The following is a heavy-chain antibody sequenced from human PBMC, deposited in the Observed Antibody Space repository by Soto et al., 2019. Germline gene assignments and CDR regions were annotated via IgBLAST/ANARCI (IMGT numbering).Heavy chain of an antibody. CDR3: ARGSRDSYPGSRIFDL. CDR1: GFTFSNAW. Sequence: GGSLRLSCAASGFTFSNAWMSWVRQAPGKGLEWVGRIKSKTDGGTTDYAAPVKGRFTISRDDSKNTLYLQMSSLRAEDSAVYYCARGSRDSYPGSRIFDLWGRGTRVTVSS. V-gene: IGHV3-15*01. D-gene: IGHD3-10*01. CDR2: IKSKTDGGTT. J-gene: IGHJ4*02.